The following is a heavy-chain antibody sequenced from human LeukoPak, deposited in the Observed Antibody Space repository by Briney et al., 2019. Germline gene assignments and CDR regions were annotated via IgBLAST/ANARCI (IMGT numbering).Heavy chain of an antibody. Sequence: GGSLRLSCAVSGITLSNYGMSWVRQAPGKGLEWVAGMSDSGGRTNYADSVKGRFTISRDNPKNTLYLQMNSLRAEDTAVYFCEKRGVVIRVILVGFHKEAYYFDSWGQGALVTVSS. CDR3: EKRGVVIRVILVGFHKEAYYFDS. V-gene: IGHV3-23*01. CDR2: MSDSGGRT. CDR1: GITLSNYG. D-gene: IGHD3-22*01. J-gene: IGHJ4*02.